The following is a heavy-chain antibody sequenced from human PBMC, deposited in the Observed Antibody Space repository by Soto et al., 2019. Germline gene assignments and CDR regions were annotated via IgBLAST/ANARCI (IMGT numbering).Heavy chain of an antibody. V-gene: IGHV3-23*01. D-gene: IGHD3-3*01. CDR3: AKDPRPITIFGVVITYFDY. J-gene: IGHJ4*02. Sequence: GGSLRLSCAASGFTFSSYAMSWVRQAPGKGLEWVSAISGSGGSTYYADSVKGRFTISRDNSKNTLYLQMNSLRAEDTAVYYCAKDPRPITIFGVVITYFDYWGQGTLVTVSS. CDR2: ISGSGGST. CDR1: GFTFSSYA.